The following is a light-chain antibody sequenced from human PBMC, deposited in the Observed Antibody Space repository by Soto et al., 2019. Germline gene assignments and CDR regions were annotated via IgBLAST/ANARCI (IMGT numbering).Light chain of an antibody. CDR2: DVS. Sequence: QSALTQPASVSGSPGQSITISCTGTSSDVGGYNYVSWYQQHPGKAPKLMICDVSNRPSGVSNRFSGSKSGNTASLTISGLQAEDEADYYCGSYTSSSTLVFGGGTKLTVL. J-gene: IGLJ2*01. CDR3: GSYTSSSTLV. V-gene: IGLV2-14*01. CDR1: SSDVGGYNY.